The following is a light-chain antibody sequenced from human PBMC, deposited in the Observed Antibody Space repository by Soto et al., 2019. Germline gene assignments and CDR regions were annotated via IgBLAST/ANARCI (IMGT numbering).Light chain of an antibody. J-gene: IGLJ2*01. CDR2: EVS. Sequence: QSVLTQPASVSGSPGQSITISCTGTSSDIGSYDYVSWYQQHPGKAPKVMIYEVSNRPSGVSNRFSGSKSGNTASLTISGLQAEDEADYYCNSYTTSSTLVFGGGTKLTVL. CDR3: NSYTTSSTLV. CDR1: SSDIGSYDY. V-gene: IGLV2-14*01.